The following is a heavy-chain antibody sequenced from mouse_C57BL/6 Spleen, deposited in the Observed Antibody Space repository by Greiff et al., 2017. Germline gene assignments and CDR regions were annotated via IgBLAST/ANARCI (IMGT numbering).Heavy chain of an antibody. CDR3: TTQNYYGSSYVLAY. CDR1: GFHIKDYY. CDR2: IDPEDGDT. Sequence: EVQLQQSGAELVRPGASVKLSCTASGFHIKDYYMHWVKQRPEQGLEWIGRIDPEDGDTEYAPKFQGKATMTADTSSNTAYLQLSSLTSEYTAVYYFTTQNYYGSSYVLAYWGQGTLGTVSA. D-gene: IGHD1-1*01. V-gene: IGHV14-1*01. J-gene: IGHJ3*01.